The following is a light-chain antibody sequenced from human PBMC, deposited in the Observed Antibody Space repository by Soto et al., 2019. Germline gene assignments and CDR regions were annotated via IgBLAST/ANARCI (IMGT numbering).Light chain of an antibody. CDR2: DAS. Sequence: IVMTQSPATLSVSPGERATLSCRASRGISSNLAWYQQKPGQAPRLLIYDASNRATGIPARFSGSGSGTDFTLTISSLEPEDFAVYYCQQRTNWLTFGGGTKVEIK. CDR1: RGISSN. CDR3: QQRTNWLT. V-gene: IGKV3D-11*01. J-gene: IGKJ4*01.